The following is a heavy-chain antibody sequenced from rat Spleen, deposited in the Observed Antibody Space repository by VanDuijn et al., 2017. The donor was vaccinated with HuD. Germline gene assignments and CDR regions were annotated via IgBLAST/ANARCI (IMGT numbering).Heavy chain of an antibody. CDR2: ISPDGGST. J-gene: IGHJ4*01. CDR3: GKDMNYFSTYPFYRMGA. V-gene: IGHV5-58*01. CDR1: GFTFSSYW. D-gene: IGHD1-2*01. Sequence: EVQLVETGGGLVHPGESLKLSCVASGFTFSSYWMFWIRQAPGEGLEWLSSISPDGGSTYYPDSMKGRFTISRDNAENTVYLQMNSLRSEDTATYFCGKDMNYFSTYPFYRMGAWCQGTSVTVSS.